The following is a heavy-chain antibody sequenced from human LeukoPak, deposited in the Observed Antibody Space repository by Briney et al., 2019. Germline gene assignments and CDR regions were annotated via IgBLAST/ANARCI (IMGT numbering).Heavy chain of an antibody. D-gene: IGHD3-3*01. CDR1: GGSISSGDYY. J-gene: IGHJ4*02. CDR3: ARADFWSGYSFDY. CDR2: IYYSGST. Sequence: SQTLSLTCTVSGGSISSGDYYWSWIRQPPGKGLEWIGYIYYSGSTYYNPSLKSRVTISVDRSKNQFSLKLSSVTAADTAVYYCARADFWSGYSFDYWGQGTLVTVSS. V-gene: IGHV4-30-4*01.